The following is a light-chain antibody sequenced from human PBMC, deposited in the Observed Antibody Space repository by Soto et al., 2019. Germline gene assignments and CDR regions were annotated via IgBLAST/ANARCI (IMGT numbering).Light chain of an antibody. J-gene: IGLJ3*02. CDR2: DNG. CDR3: GTWDSSRSAV. Sequence: QSVLTQPPSVSAAPGQKVTISCSGSSSNIGSNYVSWYKQLPGTAPKLLIYDNGKRPSGIPDRFSGSQSGTSATLGITGLQTGDEADYYCGTWDSSRSAVFGGGTKLTVL. V-gene: IGLV1-51*01. CDR1: SSNIGSNY.